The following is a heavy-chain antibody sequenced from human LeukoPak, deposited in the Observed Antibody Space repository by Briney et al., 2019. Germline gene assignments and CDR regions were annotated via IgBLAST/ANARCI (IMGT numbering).Heavy chain of an antibody. CDR3: ARDLGSGWNYFDY. CDR1: GFTFSSYS. Sequence: GGSLRLSCAASGFTFSSYSMNWVRQAPGKGLEWVSSISSSGSYIYYAASVRGRFTISRDDAQNSLYLQMNSLRVDDTAIYYCARDLGSGWNYFDYWGQGTLVTVSS. D-gene: IGHD6-19*01. CDR2: ISSSGSYI. J-gene: IGHJ4*02. V-gene: IGHV3-21*01.